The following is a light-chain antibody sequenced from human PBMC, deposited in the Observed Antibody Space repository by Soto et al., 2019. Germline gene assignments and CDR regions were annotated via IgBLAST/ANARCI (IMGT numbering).Light chain of an antibody. J-gene: IGKJ1*01. CDR3: KQYGSTPLT. Sequence: ETVLTQSPGTLYLSPGERATLSFRASQTIRSNYLAWYRQTPCQATRLLIYGASNRATGIADRFSGSGSGTDFTLIISRLETEDLALYSWKQYGSTPLTFGQGTKVEIK. CDR2: GAS. CDR1: QTIRSNY. V-gene: IGKV3-20*01.